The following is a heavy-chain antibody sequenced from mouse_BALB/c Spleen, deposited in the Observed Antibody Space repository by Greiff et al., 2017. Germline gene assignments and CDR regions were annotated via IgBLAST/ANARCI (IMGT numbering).Heavy chain of an antibody. CDR3: TREGYYGSSYFFAY. CDR2: INPSNGGT. Sequence: VQLQQPGAELVKPGASVKLSCKASGYTFTSYYMYWVKQRPGQGLEWIGGINPSNGGTNFNEKFKSKATLTVDKSSSTAYMQLSSLTSEDSAVYYCTREGYYGSSYFFAYWGQGTLVTVSA. V-gene: IGHV1S81*02. D-gene: IGHD1-1*01. CDR1: GYTFTSYY. J-gene: IGHJ3*01.